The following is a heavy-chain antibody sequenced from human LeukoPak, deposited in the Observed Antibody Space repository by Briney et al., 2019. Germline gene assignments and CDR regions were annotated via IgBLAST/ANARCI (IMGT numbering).Heavy chain of an antibody. V-gene: IGHV3-30*02. CDR3: AKYYRENSGASPLDY. CDR2: IRYDGSNK. D-gene: IGHD3-22*01. CDR1: GFTFSTHW. Sequence: GGSLRLSCAASGFTFSTHWMHWVRQAPGKGLEWVAFIRYDGSNKYYADSVKGRFTISRDNSKNTLYLQMNSLRVEDTALYYCAKYYRENSGASPLDYWGQGTRVTVSS. J-gene: IGHJ4*02.